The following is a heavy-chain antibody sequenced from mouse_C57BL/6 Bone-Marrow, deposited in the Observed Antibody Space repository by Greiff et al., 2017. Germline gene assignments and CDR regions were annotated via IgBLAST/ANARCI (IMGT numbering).Heavy chain of an antibody. CDR3: GHYYGSSYDYFDY. J-gene: IGHJ2*01. V-gene: IGHV14-2*01. CDR1: GFNITDYY. Sequence: EVQLQQSGAELVKPGASVKLSCTASGFNITDYYMHWVKQRPEQGLEWIGRIDPEDGDTKYAAKFKGKATITADTSSNTAYLQLSSLTSEDAAVYDYGHYYGSSYDYFDYWGQGTTLTVSS. D-gene: IGHD1-1*01. CDR2: IDPEDGDT.